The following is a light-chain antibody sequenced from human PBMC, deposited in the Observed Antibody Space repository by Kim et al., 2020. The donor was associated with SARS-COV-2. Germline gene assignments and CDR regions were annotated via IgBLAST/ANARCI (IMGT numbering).Light chain of an antibody. J-gene: IGLJ2*01. CDR1: CQNGKQL. CDR2: EDN. CDR3: QAYDSSNVV. V-gene: IGLV6-57*01. Sequence: GERVNTSLSRKKCQNGKQLFAGYPEAPGTSPTPVIYEDNQRPSGVPDRFSGSIDSSSNSASLTISGLKTEDEADYYCQAYDSSNVVFGGGTQLTVL.